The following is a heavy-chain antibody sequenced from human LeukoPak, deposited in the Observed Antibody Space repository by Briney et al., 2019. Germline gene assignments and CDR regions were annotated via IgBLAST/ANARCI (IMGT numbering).Heavy chain of an antibody. D-gene: IGHD2-15*01. CDR2: ISGSGGST. Sequence: AGSLRLSCAASGFTFSRNAMSWVRQAPGKGLEWVSAISGSGGSTYYADSVKGRFTISRDNSKNTLYLQMNSLRAEDTAVYYCAKKRVASYFDYWGQGTLVTVSS. J-gene: IGHJ4*02. CDR3: AKKRVASYFDY. V-gene: IGHV3-23*01. CDR1: GFTFSRNA.